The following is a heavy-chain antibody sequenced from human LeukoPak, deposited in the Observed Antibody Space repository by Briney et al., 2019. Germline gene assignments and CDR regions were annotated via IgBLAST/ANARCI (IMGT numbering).Heavy chain of an antibody. J-gene: IGHJ4*02. D-gene: IGHD3-16*01. CDR2: INSYGGST. CDR3: VRGGVDY. Sequence: GSLRLSCAASGFTFSNYWIHWVRQAPGKGLVWVSRINSYGGSTDYADSVKGRFTISRDNAKNTLYLQMNSLRVEDTAVYYCVRGGVDYWGQGTLVTVSS. CDR1: GFTFSNYW. V-gene: IGHV3-74*01.